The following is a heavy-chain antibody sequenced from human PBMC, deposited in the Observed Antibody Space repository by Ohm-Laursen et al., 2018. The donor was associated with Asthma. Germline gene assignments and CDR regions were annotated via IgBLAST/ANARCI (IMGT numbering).Heavy chain of an antibody. CDR3: AKQVGATIGYFDY. Sequence: GSLRLSCAASGFSFSDYYMSWIRQAPGKGLEWISFISSSGSTIYYADSVKGRFTISRDNAKNSLYLQMNSLRAEDTAVFYCAKQVGATIGYFDYWGQGTLVTVSS. V-gene: IGHV3-11*01. D-gene: IGHD1-26*01. CDR1: GFSFSDYY. J-gene: IGHJ4*01. CDR2: ISSSGSTI.